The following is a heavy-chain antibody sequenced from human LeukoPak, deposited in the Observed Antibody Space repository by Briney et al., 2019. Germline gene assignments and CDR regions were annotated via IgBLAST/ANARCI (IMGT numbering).Heavy chain of an antibody. D-gene: IGHD3-10*01. CDR3: ARSGITMVRGVITTIYYFDY. V-gene: IGHV1-69*13. CDR1: GGTFSSYA. Sequence: SVKVSCKASGGTFSSYAISWVRQAPGQGGEWMGGIIPIFGTANCAQKFQGRVTITADESTSTAYMELSSLRSEDTAVYYCARSGITMVRGVITTIYYFDYWGQGTLVTVSS. J-gene: IGHJ4*02. CDR2: IIPIFGTA.